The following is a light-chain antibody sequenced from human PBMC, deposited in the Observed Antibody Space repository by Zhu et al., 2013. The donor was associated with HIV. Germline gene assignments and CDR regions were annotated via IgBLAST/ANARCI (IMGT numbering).Light chain of an antibody. CDR3: QQYNNWPPWT. J-gene: IGKJ1*01. CDR2: GAS. V-gene: IGKV3-15*01. Sequence: EIVMTQSPATLSVSPGERATLSCRASQSVSSSYLAWYQQKPGQAPRLLIFGASSRATGIPARFSGSGSGTEFTLTISSLQSEDFAVYYCQQYNNWPPWTFGQGTKVEIK. CDR1: QSVSSSY.